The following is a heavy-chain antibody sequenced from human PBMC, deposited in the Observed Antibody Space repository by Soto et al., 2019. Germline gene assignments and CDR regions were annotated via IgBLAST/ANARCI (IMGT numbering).Heavy chain of an antibody. J-gene: IGHJ4*02. CDR2: IAYDGNTQ. CDR3: AKVSRPSRISTPDFDF. V-gene: IGHV3-30-3*01. CDR1: GFILSSYS. Sequence: GGSLRLSCAASGFILSSYSIHWVRQAPGKGLEWVAVIAYDGNTQYYGDSVKGRFFVSRDNSKNTLYLQLNSLRGEDTAVYYCAKVSRPSRISTPDFDFWGQGTLVTVSS.